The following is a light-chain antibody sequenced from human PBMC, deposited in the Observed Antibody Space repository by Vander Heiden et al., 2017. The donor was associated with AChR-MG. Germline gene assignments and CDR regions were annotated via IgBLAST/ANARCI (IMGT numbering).Light chain of an antibody. CDR2: QGS. V-gene: IGLV3-1*01. J-gene: IGLJ2*01. CDR1: KLGDKY. CDR3: QAWDSSTAHVV. Sequence: SYELTQPPSVSVSPGQTASITCSGDKLGDKYACWYQQKPGQSPVLCIYQGSKRPSGIPERFSGSNSGNTATLTISGTQAMDEADYYCQAWDSSTAHVVFGGGTKLTVL.